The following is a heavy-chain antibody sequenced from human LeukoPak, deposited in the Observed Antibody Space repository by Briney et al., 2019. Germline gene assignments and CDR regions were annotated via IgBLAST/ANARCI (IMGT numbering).Heavy chain of an antibody. Sequence: RASVKVSCKASGYTFTGYYMHWVRQAPGQGLEWMGWINPNSGGTNYAQKFQGRVTMTRGTSISTAYMELSRLRSDDTAVYYCARENTKLNCSSTSCYSYYFDYWGQGTLVTVSS. D-gene: IGHD2-2*01. CDR3: ARENTKLNCSSTSCYSYYFDY. CDR1: GYTFTGYY. J-gene: IGHJ4*02. V-gene: IGHV1-2*02. CDR2: INPNSGGT.